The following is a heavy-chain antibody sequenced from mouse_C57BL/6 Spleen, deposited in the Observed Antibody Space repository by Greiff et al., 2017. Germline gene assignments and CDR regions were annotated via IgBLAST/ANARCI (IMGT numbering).Heavy chain of an antibody. V-gene: IGHV5-16*01. CDR1: GFTFSDYY. J-gene: IGHJ4*01. CDR2: INYDGSST. CDR3: AREGNYGGSFYAMDY. D-gene: IGHD2-1*01. Sequence: EVKLMESEGGLVQPGSSMKLSCTASGFTFSDYYMAWVRQVPEKGLEWVANINYDGSSTYYLDSLKSRFIISRDNAKNILYLQMSSLKSEDTATYYCAREGNYGGSFYAMDYWGQGTSVTVSS.